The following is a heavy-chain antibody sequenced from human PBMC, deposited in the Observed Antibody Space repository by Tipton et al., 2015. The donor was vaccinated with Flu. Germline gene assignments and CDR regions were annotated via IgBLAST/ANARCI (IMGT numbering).Heavy chain of an antibody. CDR1: EFSLSTYW. CDR2: INQDGSKK. V-gene: IGHV3-7*03. J-gene: IGHJ6*04. Sequence: SLRLSCAASEFSLSTYWMSWVRQAPGKGLEWVANINQDGSKKNYVDSVKGRFTISRDNGKNSLYLQMNSLRAEDTAVYYCVRGMDVWGKGTTVTVSS. CDR3: VRGMDV.